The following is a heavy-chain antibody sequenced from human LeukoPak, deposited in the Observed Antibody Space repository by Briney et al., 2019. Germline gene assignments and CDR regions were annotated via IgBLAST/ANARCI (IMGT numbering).Heavy chain of an antibody. J-gene: IGHJ4*02. CDR3: VRQYCGSTGCYPYFDY. D-gene: IGHD2-2*01. CDR1: GGSISSYY. V-gene: IGHV4-59*01. Sequence: SETLSLTWTVSGGSISSYYWSWIRQPPGKGLEWIGYIYYSGSTNYNPSLKSRVTISVDTSKNQFSLKLSSVTAADTAIYYCVRQYCGSTGCYPYFDYWGQGTLVTVSS. CDR2: IYYSGST.